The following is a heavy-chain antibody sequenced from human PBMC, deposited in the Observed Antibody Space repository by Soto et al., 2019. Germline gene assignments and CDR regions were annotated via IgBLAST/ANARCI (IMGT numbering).Heavy chain of an antibody. CDR1: GYTFTGYY. CDR3: GRDRGEMDYYGSGSYYRGYYYYGMDV. D-gene: IGHD3-10*01. CDR2: INPNSGGT. Sequence: QVQLVQSGAEVKKPGASVKVSCKASGYTFTGYYMHWVRQAPGQGLEWMGWINPNSGGTNYAQKFQGWVTMTRDTSISTAYMELSRLRSDDTAVYYCGRDRGEMDYYGSGSYYRGYYYYGMDVWGQGTTVTVSS. V-gene: IGHV1-2*04. J-gene: IGHJ6*02.